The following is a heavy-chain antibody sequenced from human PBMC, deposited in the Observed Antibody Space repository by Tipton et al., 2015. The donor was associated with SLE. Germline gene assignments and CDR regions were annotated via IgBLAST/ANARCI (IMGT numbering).Heavy chain of an antibody. CDR1: GDSVRGSY. Sequence: TLSLTCTVSGDSVRGSYWSWIRQPPGMGLEWIGFVYGGGTPDYRPSLKSRVSISVDTSKNQFSLRLTSVTAADTAIYYCARGTWFGDLRYNWVDSWGQGILVTVSS. V-gene: IGHV4-59*08. CDR2: VYGGGTP. J-gene: IGHJ5*01. CDR3: ARGTWFGDLRYNWVDS. D-gene: IGHD3-10*01.